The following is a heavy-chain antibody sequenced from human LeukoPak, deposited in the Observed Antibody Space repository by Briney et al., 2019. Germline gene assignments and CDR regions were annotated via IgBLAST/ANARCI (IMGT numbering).Heavy chain of an antibody. J-gene: IGHJ4*02. Sequence: GGSLRLSCAASGFTLSSYAMSWVRQAPGKGLEWVSAISGSGGSTYYADSVKGRFTISRDNSKNTLYLQMNSLRAEDTAVYYCAKFGGKTTVETDYWGQGTLVTVSS. CDR2: ISGSGGST. V-gene: IGHV3-23*01. D-gene: IGHD4-23*01. CDR1: GFTLSSYA. CDR3: AKFGGKTTVETDY.